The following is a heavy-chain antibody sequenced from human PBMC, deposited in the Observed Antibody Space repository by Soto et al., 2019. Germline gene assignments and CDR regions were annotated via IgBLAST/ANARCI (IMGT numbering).Heavy chain of an antibody. D-gene: IGHD3-16*01. J-gene: IGHJ6*02. CDR1: GFTFDDYA. CDR3: TKARLWGGDGYNSYYYTAMDV. CDR2: ISWNSGRI. Sequence: EMQLVESGGGLVQPGMSLRLSCAASGFTFDDYAMYWVRQVPGKGLEWVSGISWNSGRIGYADSVKGRFTISSDNAKNSLYLQMSSLRPEDTALYSCTKARLWGGDGYNSYYYTAMDVWGQGTTVTVSS. V-gene: IGHV3-9*01.